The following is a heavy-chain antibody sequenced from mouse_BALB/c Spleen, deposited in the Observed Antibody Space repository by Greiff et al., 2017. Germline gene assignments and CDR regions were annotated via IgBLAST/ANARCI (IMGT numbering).Heavy chain of an antibody. D-gene: IGHD1-1*01. J-gene: IGHJ4*01. CDR1: GYTFTSYT. CDR3: ARGGRRDMDY. V-gene: IGHV1-4*01. Sequence: QVQLQQSGAELARPGASVKMSCKVSGYTFTSYTMHWVKQRPGQGLEWIGYINPSSGYTNYNQKFKDKATLTADKSSSTAYMQLSSLTSEDSAVYYCARGGRRDMDYWGQGTSVTVSS. CDR2: INPSSGYT.